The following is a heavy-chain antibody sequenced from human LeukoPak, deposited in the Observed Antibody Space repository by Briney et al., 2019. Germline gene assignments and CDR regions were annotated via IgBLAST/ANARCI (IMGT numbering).Heavy chain of an antibody. CDR2: ISSSSIYI. Sequence: GGSLRLSCAASGFTFSSYTMNWVRQAPGKGMEWVSSISSSSIYIHYADSVKGRFTVSRDNAKNSLYMQMNILRAEDTAVYYCTRVNYYDTNWGQGTLVTVSS. J-gene: IGHJ4*02. CDR3: TRVNYYDTN. CDR1: GFTFSSYT. D-gene: IGHD3-22*01. V-gene: IGHV3-21*01.